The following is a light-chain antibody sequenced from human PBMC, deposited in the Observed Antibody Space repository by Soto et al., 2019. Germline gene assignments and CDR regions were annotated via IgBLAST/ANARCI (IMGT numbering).Light chain of an antibody. CDR1: QSVGSY. CDR3: QQRSNWPPTWT. J-gene: IGKJ1*01. Sequence: EIVLSQSPATLSLSPGERAPLSCRASQSVGSYLAWYQHIPGQAPRLLIYDASQKATGIPARFSGSGSGTYFTLSIISLEPEDFAVYYCQQRSNWPPTWTFGQGTKVEVK. V-gene: IGKV3-11*01. CDR2: DAS.